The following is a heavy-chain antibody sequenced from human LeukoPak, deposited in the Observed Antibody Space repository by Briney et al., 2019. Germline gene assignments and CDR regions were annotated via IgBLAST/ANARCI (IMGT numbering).Heavy chain of an antibody. V-gene: IGHV3-30*02. J-gene: IGHJ4*02. CDR2: IRFDGSNK. Sequence: GGSPRLSCAASGFTFSSYGMHWVRQAPGKGLEWVAFIRFDGSNKYYADSVKGRFTISRDNSQNTLFLQMNSLRAEDTALYYCAKVRPREPSSSSSGFDYWGQGTLVTVSS. CDR3: AKVRPREPSSSSSGFDY. CDR1: GFTFSSYG. D-gene: IGHD6-6*01.